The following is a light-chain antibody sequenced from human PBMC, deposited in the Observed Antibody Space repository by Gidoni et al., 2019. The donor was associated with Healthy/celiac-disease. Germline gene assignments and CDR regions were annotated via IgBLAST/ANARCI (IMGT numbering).Light chain of an antibody. CDR2: QDS. CDR1: KLGDKY. J-gene: IGLJ2*01. Sequence: SYELTQPPAVSVSPGQTASITCSGDKLGDKYACWYQQKPGQSPVLVIYQDSKRPSGIPERFSGSNSGNTAPLTISGTQAMDEADYYCQAWDSSPVFGGGTKLTVL. V-gene: IGLV3-1*01. CDR3: QAWDSSPV.